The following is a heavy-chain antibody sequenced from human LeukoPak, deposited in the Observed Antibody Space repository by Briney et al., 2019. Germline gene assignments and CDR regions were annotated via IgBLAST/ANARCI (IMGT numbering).Heavy chain of an antibody. CDR2: IYYSGST. V-gene: IGHV4-31*03. D-gene: IGHD3-10*01. CDR3: ARATAYYYGSGSYQFALDY. CDR1: GGSISSGGYY. J-gene: IGHJ4*02. Sequence: SQTLSLTCTVSGGSISSGGYYWSWIRQHPGKGLEWIGYIYYSGSTYYNPSLKSRVTISVDTSKNQFSLKLSSVTAADTAVYYCARATAYYYGSGSYQFALDYWGQGTLVTVSS.